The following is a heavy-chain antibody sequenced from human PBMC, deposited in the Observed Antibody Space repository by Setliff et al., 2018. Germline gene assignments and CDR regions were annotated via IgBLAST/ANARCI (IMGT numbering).Heavy chain of an antibody. J-gene: IGHJ5*02. CDR3: ARWGDSSGQNNWFDP. D-gene: IGHD6-19*01. Sequence: ASVKVSCKASGYTFTGYYMHWVRQAPGQGLEWMGWINPNSGGTNYAQKFQDWVTMTRDTSISTAYMELSRLRSDDTAVYYCARWGDSSGQNNWFDPWGQGTLVTVSS. CDR2: INPNSGGT. V-gene: IGHV1-2*04. CDR1: GYTFTGYY.